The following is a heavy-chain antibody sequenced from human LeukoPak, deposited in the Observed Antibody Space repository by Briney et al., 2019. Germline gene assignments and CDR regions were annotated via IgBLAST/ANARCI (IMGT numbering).Heavy chain of an antibody. CDR2: IIPIFGTA. CDR3: ARALYYDILTGYYNSFDY. CDR1: GGTFSSYA. Sequence: SVKVSCKASGGTFSSYAISWVRQAPGQGLEWMGGIIPIFGTANCAQKFQGRVTITADKSTSTAYMELSSLRSEDTAVYYCARALYYDILTGYYNSFDYWGQGTLVTVSS. D-gene: IGHD3-9*01. J-gene: IGHJ4*02. V-gene: IGHV1-69*06.